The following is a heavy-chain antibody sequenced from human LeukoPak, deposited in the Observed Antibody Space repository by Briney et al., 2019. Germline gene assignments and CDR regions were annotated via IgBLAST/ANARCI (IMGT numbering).Heavy chain of an antibody. D-gene: IGHD2-8*01. Sequence: PSETLSLTCTVSGGSISSYYWSWIRQAPGKGLEWVSYISTSGSNIYYADSVKGRFTISRDNAKNSLYLQMNSLRAEDTAVYYCARDCTHFDYWGQGTLVTVSS. J-gene: IGHJ4*02. CDR2: ISTSGSNI. CDR1: GGSISSYY. CDR3: ARDCTHFDY. V-gene: IGHV3-11*01.